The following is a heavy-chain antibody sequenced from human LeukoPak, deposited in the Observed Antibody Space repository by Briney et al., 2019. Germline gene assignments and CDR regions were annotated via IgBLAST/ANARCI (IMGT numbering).Heavy chain of an antibody. J-gene: IGHJ4*02. CDR1: GYTFGNYF. CDR2: INPSDGSR. V-gene: IGHV1-46*01. D-gene: IGHD3-22*01. Sequence: ASVKVSCKASGYTFGNYFMHWVRQAPGQGLEWMGIINPSDGSRSYAQKFQDRVTMTRDTSTSTVYMELSSLRSEDTAVYYCAREGLDTSDYYGSRLDYWGPGTLVAVSS. CDR3: AREGLDTSDYYGSRLDY.